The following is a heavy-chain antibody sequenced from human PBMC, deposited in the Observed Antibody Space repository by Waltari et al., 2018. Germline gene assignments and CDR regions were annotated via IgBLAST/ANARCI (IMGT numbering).Heavy chain of an antibody. CDR3: AARGPRGYCSSTSCYRNYYYGMDV. CDR2: INHSGRT. CDR1: GGSFSGYY. D-gene: IGHD2-2*02. Sequence: QVQLQQWGAGLLKPSETLSLTCAVYGGSFSGYYWSWIRQPPGKGLEWIGEINHSGRTNYNPTRKRRVTISVDTSKNQFSLKLGSVTAADTAVYYCAARGPRGYCSSTSCYRNYYYGMDVWGQGTTVTVSS. J-gene: IGHJ6*02. V-gene: IGHV4-34*01.